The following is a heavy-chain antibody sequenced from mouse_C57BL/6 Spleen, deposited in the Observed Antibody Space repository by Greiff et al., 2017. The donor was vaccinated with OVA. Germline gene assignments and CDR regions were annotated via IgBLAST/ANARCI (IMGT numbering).Heavy chain of an antibody. D-gene: IGHD1-1*01. CDR3: ARSLYYYGSSYPHYWYFDV. V-gene: IGHV1-72*01. CDR1: GYTFTSYW. J-gene: IGHJ1*03. Sequence: QVQLKQPGAELVKPGASVKLSCKASGYTFTSYWMHWVKQRPGRGLEWIGRIDPNSGGTKNNEKFKSKATLTVDKPSSTAYMQLSSLTSEDSAVYYCARSLYYYGSSYPHYWYFDVWGTGTTVTVSS. CDR2: IDPNSGGT.